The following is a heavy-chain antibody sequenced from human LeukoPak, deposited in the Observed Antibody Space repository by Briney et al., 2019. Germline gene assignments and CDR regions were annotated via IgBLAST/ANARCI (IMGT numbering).Heavy chain of an antibody. CDR2: INPSGGST. Sequence: ASVKVSCKVSGYTLTELSMHWVRRAPGQGLEWMGIINPSGGSTSYAQKFQGRVTMTRDTSTSTVYMELSSLRSEDTAVYYCARASADYWGQGTLVTVSS. CDR1: GYTLTELS. V-gene: IGHV1-46*01. J-gene: IGHJ4*02. CDR3: ARASADY.